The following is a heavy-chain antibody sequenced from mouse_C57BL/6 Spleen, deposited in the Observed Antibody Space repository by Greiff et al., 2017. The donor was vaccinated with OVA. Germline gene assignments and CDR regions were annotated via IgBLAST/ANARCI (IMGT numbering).Heavy chain of an antibody. CDR2: IDPSDSYT. J-gene: IGHJ1*03. Sequence: VQLQQPGAELVMPGASVKLSCKASGYTFTSYWMHWVKQRPGQGLEWIGEIDPSDSYTNYNQKFKGKSTLTVDKSSSTAYMQLSSLTSEDSAVYYCARYYGSSTHWYFDVWGTGTTVTVSS. V-gene: IGHV1-69*01. CDR3: ARYYGSSTHWYFDV. CDR1: GYTFTSYW. D-gene: IGHD1-1*01.